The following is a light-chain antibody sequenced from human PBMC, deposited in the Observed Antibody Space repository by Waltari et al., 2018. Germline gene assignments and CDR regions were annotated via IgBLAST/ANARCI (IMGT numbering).Light chain of an antibody. J-gene: IGLJ1*01. CDR3: SSYTATRHYV. CDR2: DVS. CDR1: SSYVGGYNF. V-gene: IGLV2-14*03. Sequence: QSALTQPASVSGSPGQSITISCTGTSSYVGGYNFVSWYQQYPGKAPKLVIYDVSARPSGASDRFSGSKSGNTASLVISGLQPEDEADYYCSSYTATRHYVFGTGTKVTVL.